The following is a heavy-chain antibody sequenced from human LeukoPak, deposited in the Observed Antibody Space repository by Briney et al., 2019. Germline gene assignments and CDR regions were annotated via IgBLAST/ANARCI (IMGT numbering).Heavy chain of an antibody. CDR1: GGSISSSSYY. V-gene: IGHV4-39*07. Sequence: SETLSLTCTVSGGSISSSSYYWGWIRQPPGKGLEWIGSIYHSGSTYYNPSLKSRVTISVDTSKNQFSLKLSSVTAADTAVYYCARGYYYDSSFDYWGQGTLVTVSS. CDR2: IYHSGST. CDR3: ARGYYYDSSFDY. D-gene: IGHD3-22*01. J-gene: IGHJ4*02.